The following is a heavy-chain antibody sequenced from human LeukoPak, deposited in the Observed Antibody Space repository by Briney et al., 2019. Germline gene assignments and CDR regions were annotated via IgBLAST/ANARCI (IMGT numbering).Heavy chain of an antibody. CDR3: ARALIVTRPTSPKY. CDR2: INPNSGGT. D-gene: IGHD2/OR15-2a*01. CDR1: GYTFTGDY. V-gene: IGHV1-2*02. J-gene: IGHJ4*02. Sequence: ASVKVSCKASGYTFTGDYMHWVRRAPGQGLKWMGWINPNSGGTNYAQKFQGRVTMTRDTSISTAYMELSRLRSDDTAVYYCARALIVTRPTSPKYWGQGTLVTVSS.